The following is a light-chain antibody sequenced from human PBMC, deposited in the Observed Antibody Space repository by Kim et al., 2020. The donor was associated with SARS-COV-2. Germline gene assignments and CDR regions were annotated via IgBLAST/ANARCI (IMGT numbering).Light chain of an antibody. CDR3: SSYTSSKTWV. CDR1: NGDIGGYNY. CDR2: DVT. V-gene: IGLV2-14*03. J-gene: IGLJ3*02. Sequence: GQWLTVSCTGSNGDIGGYNYVSCYQQHPGKAPKLIIYDVTKRPSGVSDRFSGSKSGNTASLIISGLQADDEADYYCSSYTSSKTWVFGGGTQLTVL.